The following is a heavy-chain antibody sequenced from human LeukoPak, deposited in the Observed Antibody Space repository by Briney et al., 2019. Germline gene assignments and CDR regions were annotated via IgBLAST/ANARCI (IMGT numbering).Heavy chain of an antibody. Sequence: GESLKISCKGSGYNFASYWIAWVRQMPGKGLEWMGIIYPGDSDTRYSPSFQGQVTISADKSISTAYLQWSSLKASDTAMYYCARPRIAAREYYFDYWGQGTLVTVSS. CDR2: IYPGDSDT. V-gene: IGHV5-51*01. CDR3: ARPRIAAREYYFDY. D-gene: IGHD6-6*01. J-gene: IGHJ4*02. CDR1: GYNFASYW.